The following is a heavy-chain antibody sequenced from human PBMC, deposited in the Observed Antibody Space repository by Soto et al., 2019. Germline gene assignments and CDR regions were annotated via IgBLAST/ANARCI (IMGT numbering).Heavy chain of an antibody. D-gene: IGHD3-22*01. CDR3: ARTYYYDSSGYTNYGMDV. J-gene: IGHJ6*02. V-gene: IGHV5-51*01. CDR1: GYSFTSYW. Sequence: PGESLKISCKGSGYSFTSYWIGWVRQMPGKSLEWMGIIYPGDSDTRYSPSFQGQVTISADKSISTAYLQWSSLKASDTAMYYCARTYYYDSSGYTNYGMDVWGQGTTVTVSS. CDR2: IYPGDSDT.